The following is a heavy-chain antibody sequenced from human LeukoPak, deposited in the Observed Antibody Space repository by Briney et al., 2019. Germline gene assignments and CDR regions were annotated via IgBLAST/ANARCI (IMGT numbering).Heavy chain of an antibody. V-gene: IGHV4-59*01. CDR1: GGSISDYY. Sequence: SETLSLTCTVSGGSISDYYWTWIRQPPGKGLEWIGFIFYSGSTTYNPSLNNRVTISVDTSKNQFSLTLTSVTAADTALYYCARERVDDFSSYFVDYWGQGTLVTVSS. CDR2: IFYSGST. J-gene: IGHJ4*02. CDR3: ARERVDDFSSYFVDY. D-gene: IGHD4-11*01.